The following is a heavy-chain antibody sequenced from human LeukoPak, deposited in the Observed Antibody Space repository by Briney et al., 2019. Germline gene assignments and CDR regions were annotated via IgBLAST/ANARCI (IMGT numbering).Heavy chain of an antibody. CDR1: GFTFSSFD. Sequence: TGGSLRLSCAPSGFTFSSFDTHWVRQPPDKGLEWVAFIKFDGSQKYYADSVRGRFTVSRYNSRNMLYLQLDSLRDDDTAVYFCARRLPDSGSYSPDYWGQGTLVTVSS. J-gene: IGHJ4*02. D-gene: IGHD3-10*01. CDR3: ARRLPDSGSYSPDY. CDR2: IKFDGSQK. V-gene: IGHV3-30*02.